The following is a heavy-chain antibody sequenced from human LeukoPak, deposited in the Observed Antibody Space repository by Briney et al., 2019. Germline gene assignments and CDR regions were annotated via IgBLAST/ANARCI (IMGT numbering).Heavy chain of an antibody. CDR3: TRGVGTSLFAD. Sequence: ASVTVSCKASGYTFTHNYIPWVRQAPGQGLEWMGWINPNSGGTNSAQRFQGRVTMTRDTSISTAYMDLSSLRSDDTAVYYCTRGVGTSLFADWGQGTLVTVSS. CDR1: GYTFTHNY. D-gene: IGHD2-2*01. CDR2: INPNSGGT. J-gene: IGHJ4*02. V-gene: IGHV1-2*02.